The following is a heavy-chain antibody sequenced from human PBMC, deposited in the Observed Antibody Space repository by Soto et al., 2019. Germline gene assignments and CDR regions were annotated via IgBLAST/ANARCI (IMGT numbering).Heavy chain of an antibody. J-gene: IGHJ5*02. CDR1: GGSITSYY. D-gene: IGHD6-6*01. Sequence: QVQLQESGPGLVKPSETLSLTCTVSGGSITSYYWTWIRQPPGKGLEWIGYISDSGTINYNPSLKGRVSIPVDTSKHQFSLKLSSVTPADTAFYDCARGVLTCEYGFSSDWFDPWGQGILVTVSP. CDR3: ARGVLTCEYGFSSDWFDP. V-gene: IGHV4-59*01. CDR2: ISDSGTI.